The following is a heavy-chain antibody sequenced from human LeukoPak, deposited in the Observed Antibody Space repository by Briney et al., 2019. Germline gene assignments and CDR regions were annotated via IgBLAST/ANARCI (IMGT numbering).Heavy chain of an antibody. V-gene: IGHV5-51*01. CDR3: ARQQGYSYGYYYYMDV. D-gene: IGHD5-18*01. CDR1: GYSFTSYW. J-gene: IGHJ6*03. Sequence: GESLKISCKGSGYSFTSYWIGWVRQMPGKGLEWMGIIYPGDSDTRYSPSFQGQVTISADKSISTAYLQWSSLKASDTAMYYCARQQGYSYGYYYYMDVWGKGTTVTVSS. CDR2: IYPGDSDT.